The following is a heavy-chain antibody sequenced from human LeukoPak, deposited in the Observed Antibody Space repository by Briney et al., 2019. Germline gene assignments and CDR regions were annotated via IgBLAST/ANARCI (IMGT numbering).Heavy chain of an antibody. CDR2: IYYSGST. Sequence: GSLRLSCGASGFTFSDYYMSWIRQPPGKGLEWIGSIYYSGSTYYNPSLKSRVTISVDTSKNQFSLKLSSVTAADTAVYYCARAPLWFGIPFDPWGQGTLVIVSS. J-gene: IGHJ5*02. V-gene: IGHV4-38-2*01. CDR1: GFTFSDYY. CDR3: ARAPLWFGIPFDP. D-gene: IGHD3-10*01.